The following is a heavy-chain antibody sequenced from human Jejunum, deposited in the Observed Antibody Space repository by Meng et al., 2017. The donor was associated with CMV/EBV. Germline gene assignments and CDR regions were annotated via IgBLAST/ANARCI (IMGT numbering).Heavy chain of an antibody. Sequence: NEWSGGGRKMAGKGTEWMGIIYPGDSDTRYSPSFQGQVTISAEKSISTAYLQWSSLKASDTAVYYCARGAGSITNLGVVMSWFDPWGQGTLVTVS. CDR2: IYPGDSDT. CDR1: NEW. J-gene: IGHJ5*02. D-gene: IGHD3-3*01. CDR3: ARGAGSITNLGVVMSWFDP. V-gene: IGHV5-51*01.